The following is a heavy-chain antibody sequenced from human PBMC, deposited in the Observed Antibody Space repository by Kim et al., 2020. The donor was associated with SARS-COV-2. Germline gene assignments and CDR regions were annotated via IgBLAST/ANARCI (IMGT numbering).Heavy chain of an antibody. Sequence: SVKVSCKASGGTFSSYAISWVRQAPVQGLEWMGGIIPIFGTANYAQKFQGRVTITADESTSTAYMELSSLRSEDTAVYYCASIVSPPEHKIKRGDVWGQVTTVAVSS. CDR2: IIPIFGTA. V-gene: IGHV1-69*13. CDR3: ASIVSPPEHKIKRGDV. D-gene: IGHD3-22*01. CDR1: GGTFSSYA. J-gene: IGHJ6*02.